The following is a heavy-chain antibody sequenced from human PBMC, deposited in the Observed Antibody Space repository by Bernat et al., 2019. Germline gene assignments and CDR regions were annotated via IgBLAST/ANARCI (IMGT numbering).Heavy chain of an antibody. CDR2: ISRGSSTI. CDR1: GFTFSIYS. V-gene: IGHV3-48*02. J-gene: IGHJ4*02. D-gene: IGHD2-15*01. CDR3: ARVLPPQD. Sequence: EVQLVESGGGLVQPGGSLRLSCEASGFTFSIYSMNWVRQAPGKGLEWVSYISRGSSTIYYADSVKGRFTISRDNAKNSLYLQMNSLRDEDTAVYYCARVLPPQDWGQGTLVTVSS.